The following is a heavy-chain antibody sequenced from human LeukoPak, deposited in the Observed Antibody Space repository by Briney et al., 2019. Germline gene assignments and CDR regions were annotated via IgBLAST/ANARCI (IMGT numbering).Heavy chain of an antibody. CDR2: IIPILGIA. CDR3: ARDIGYCSSTSCQYYYYYYGMDV. V-gene: IGHV1-69*04. Sequence: AASVKVSCKASGGTFSSYAISWVRQAPGQGLEWMGRIIPILGIANYAQKFQGRVTITADKSTSTAYMELSSLRSEDTAVYYCARDIGYCSSTSCQYYYYYYGMDVWGQGTTVTVSS. CDR1: GGTFSSYA. J-gene: IGHJ6*02. D-gene: IGHD2-2*01.